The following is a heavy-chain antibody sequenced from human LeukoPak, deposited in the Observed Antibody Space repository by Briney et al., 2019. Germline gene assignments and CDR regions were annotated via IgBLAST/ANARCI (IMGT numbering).Heavy chain of an antibody. D-gene: IGHD1-26*01. J-gene: IGHJ4*02. CDR3: ARSMDGNVGANLLY. CDR2: ISAYNGNT. V-gene: IGHV1-18*01. CDR1: GYTFTSYG. Sequence: ASVKVSCKASGYTFTSYGISWVRQAPGQGLEWMGWISAYNGNTNYAQKLQGRVTMTTDTSTSTVYMELSSLRSEDTAVYYCARSMDGNVGANLLYWGQGTLVTVSS.